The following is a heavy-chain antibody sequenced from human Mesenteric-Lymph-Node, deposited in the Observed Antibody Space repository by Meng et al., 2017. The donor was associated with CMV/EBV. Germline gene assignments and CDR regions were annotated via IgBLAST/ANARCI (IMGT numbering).Heavy chain of an antibody. CDR1: GGAFSGYY. CDR2: SDHSGST. CDR3: ARGSSYDILTGYFDY. V-gene: IGHV4-34*01. D-gene: IGHD3-9*01. Sequence: HQWRVGLCEPSGLPSVGVVGCGGAFSGYYWYWIRQSPERGRDWIGESDHSGSTTYNPSFTSRIIISVDTATNQVSLNMSSVTAADSAVYYCARGSSYDILTGYFDYWGQGALVTVSS. J-gene: IGHJ4*02.